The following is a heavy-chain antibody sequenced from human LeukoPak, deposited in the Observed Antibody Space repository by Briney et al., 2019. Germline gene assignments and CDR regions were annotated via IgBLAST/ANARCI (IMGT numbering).Heavy chain of an antibody. V-gene: IGHV4-61*02. Sequence: PSQTLSLTCTVSGGPLNSGIYYWSWIRRPAGKGLEWIGRLYTSGSTRYNPSLRSRVAISQDSSKNQFSLELSSVTAADTAMYFCARDYYDSSASINWFDTWGPGTLVTVSS. CDR2: LYTSGST. D-gene: IGHD3-22*01. CDR1: GGPLNSGIYY. CDR3: ARDYYDSSASINWFDT. J-gene: IGHJ5*02.